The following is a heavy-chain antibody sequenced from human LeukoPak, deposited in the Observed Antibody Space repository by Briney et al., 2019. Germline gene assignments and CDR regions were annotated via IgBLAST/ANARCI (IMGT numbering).Heavy chain of an antibody. CDR3: ARGLNDYSGYDRGYYYYGMDV. Sequence: GASVKVSCKASGYTFTSYGISWVRQAPGQGLEWMGWISAYNGNTNYAQKLQGRVTMTTDTSTSTAYMELRSLRSDDTAVYYCARGLNDYSGYDRGYYYYGMDVWGQGTTVTVSS. V-gene: IGHV1-18*01. CDR2: ISAYNGNT. CDR1: GYTFTSYG. J-gene: IGHJ6*02. D-gene: IGHD5-12*01.